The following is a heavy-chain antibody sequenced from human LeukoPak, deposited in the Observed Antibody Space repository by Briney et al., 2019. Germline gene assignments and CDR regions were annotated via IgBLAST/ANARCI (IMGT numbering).Heavy chain of an antibody. CDR2: ISGSGGST. J-gene: IGHJ4*02. CDR3: AKDPPRGWELLYFDY. Sequence: GGSLRPSCAASGFTFSSYAMSWDRQAPGKGLEWVSAISGSGGSTYYADSVKGRFTISRDNSKNTLYLQMNSLRAEDTAVYYCAKDPPRGWELLYFDYWGQGTLVTVSS. CDR1: GFTFSSYA. D-gene: IGHD1-26*01. V-gene: IGHV3-23*01.